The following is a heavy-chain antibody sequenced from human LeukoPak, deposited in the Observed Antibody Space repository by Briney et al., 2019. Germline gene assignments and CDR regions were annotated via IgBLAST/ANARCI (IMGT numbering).Heavy chain of an antibody. CDR3: ARDLLGTVDY. D-gene: IGHD3-16*01. V-gene: IGHV4-59*01. Sequence: SETLSLTCTVSGGSISSYYRSWIRQPPGKGLEWIGYIYYSGSTNYNPSLKSRVTISVDTSKNQFSLKLSSVTAADTAVYYCARDLLGTVDYWGQGTLVTVSS. CDR1: GGSISSYY. J-gene: IGHJ4*02. CDR2: IYYSGST.